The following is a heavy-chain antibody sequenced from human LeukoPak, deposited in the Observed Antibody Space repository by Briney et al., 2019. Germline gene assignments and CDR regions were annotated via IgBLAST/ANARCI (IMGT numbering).Heavy chain of an antibody. CDR3: ARQSFIAGDNWNYVLNGDDALDI. CDR1: GYTFSRYG. J-gene: IGHJ3*02. D-gene: IGHD1-7*01. Sequence: ASMKVSCKASGYTFSRYGITWVRQAPGQGLEWMGWITAYDGNTNFAQNFQARVTMTTDTSTNTAYMELRSLRSDDTAVYYYARQSFIAGDNWNYVLNGDDALDIWGQGTMVTVSS. V-gene: IGHV1-18*01. CDR2: ITAYDGNT.